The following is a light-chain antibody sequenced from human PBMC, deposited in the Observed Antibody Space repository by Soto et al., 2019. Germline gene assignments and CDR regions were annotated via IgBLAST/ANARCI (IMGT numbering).Light chain of an antibody. J-gene: IGKJ1*01. CDR2: AAS. Sequence: DIQMTQSPSSLSASVGDRVTITCRASQIISSYLNWYQQKPGKAPKLLIYAASSLQSGVPSRFSGSGSGTEFTLTISSLQPEDFATYYCQQSYSTLWPFGQGTKVEIK. CDR3: QQSYSTLWP. V-gene: IGKV1-39*01. CDR1: QIISSY.